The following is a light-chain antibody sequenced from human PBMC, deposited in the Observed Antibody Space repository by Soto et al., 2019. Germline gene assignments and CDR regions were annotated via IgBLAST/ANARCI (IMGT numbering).Light chain of an antibody. CDR3: QQSDFTPWT. J-gene: IGKJ1*01. Sequence: IQSTKCPFYLTPSAGASVTISCRASQSISRYINWYQQKPGKAPKLLIFSASGLHSGVPSRFSGSGSGTDFTLIIGSLQHDDFTTYCCQQSDFTPWTFGQGTKVDIK. CDR2: SAS. CDR1: QSISRY. V-gene: IGKV1-39*01.